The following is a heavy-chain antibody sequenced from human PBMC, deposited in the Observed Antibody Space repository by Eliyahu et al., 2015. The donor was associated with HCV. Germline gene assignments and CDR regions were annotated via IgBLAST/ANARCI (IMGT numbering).Heavy chain of an antibody. Sequence: EVQLVESGGGLVQPGGSLRLSCAASGLPFTNYWMTWVRXAXGKGLEXVANIKQDGSVKYYVDSLKGRFTISRDNTKKSLYLQMNSLRADDTAVYYCARIGYSSSSLDYWGQGTLLIVSS. CDR2: IKQDGSVK. J-gene: IGHJ4*02. CDR1: GLPFTNYW. V-gene: IGHV3-7*03. CDR3: ARIGYSSSSLDY. D-gene: IGHD6-6*01.